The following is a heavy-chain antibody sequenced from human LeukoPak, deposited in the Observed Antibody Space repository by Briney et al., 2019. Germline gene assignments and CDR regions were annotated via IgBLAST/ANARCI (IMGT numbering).Heavy chain of an antibody. CDR2: ISGSGGST. D-gene: IGHD1-26*01. CDR3: AKDLFSLNPYSGSYYYYFDY. V-gene: IGHV3-23*01. CDR1: GFTFTSYA. J-gene: IGHJ4*02. Sequence: PGGSLRLSCAASGFTFTSYAMSWVRQAPGKGLEWVSAISGSGGSTYYADSVKGRFTISRDNSKNTLYLQMNSLRAEDTAVYYCAKDLFSLNPYSGSYYYYFDYWGQGTLVTVSS.